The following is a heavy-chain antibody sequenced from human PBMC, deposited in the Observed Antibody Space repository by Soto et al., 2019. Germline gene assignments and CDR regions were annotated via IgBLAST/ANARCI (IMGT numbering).Heavy chain of an antibody. Sequence: QLQLQESGPGPVKPSETLSLTCTVSGGSVISGSYYWTWVRQPPGKGLEWIGYIYYDGATNYSPSLESRVTISIDSSKNQLSLRLTSVTAADTAVYYCARVLPGVAAAYDAFDIWGQGTMVTVSS. CDR2: IYYDGAT. CDR1: GGSVISGSYY. V-gene: IGHV4-61*01. D-gene: IGHD6-25*01. CDR3: ARVLPGVAAAYDAFDI. J-gene: IGHJ3*02.